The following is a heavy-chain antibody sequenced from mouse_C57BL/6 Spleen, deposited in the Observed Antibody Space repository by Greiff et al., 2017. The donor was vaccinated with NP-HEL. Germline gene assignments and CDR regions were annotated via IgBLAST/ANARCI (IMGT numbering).Heavy chain of an antibody. CDR1: GYTFTDYE. J-gene: IGHJ2*01. V-gene: IGHV1-15*01. CDR3: TREGYDSYFDY. D-gene: IGHD2-4*01. CDR2: IDPETGGT. Sequence: QVQLKQSGAELVRPGASVTLSCKASGYTFTDYEMHWVKQTPVHGLEWIGAIDPETGGTAYNQKFKGKAILTADKSSSTAYMELRSLTSEDSAVYYCTREGYDSYFDYWGQGTTLTVSS.